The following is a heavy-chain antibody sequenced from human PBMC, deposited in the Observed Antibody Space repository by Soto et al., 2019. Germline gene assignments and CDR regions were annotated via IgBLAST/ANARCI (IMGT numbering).Heavy chain of an antibody. Sequence: EVQLVESGGGLVQPGRSLRLSCVASGFIADDYAMHWVRQAPGKGLEWVSGISSNSATINYADSVKGRFTISRVNAKNSLFLQMNSLRPEDTAFYYCVKDMKWGGMTTIHYFDSWGQGTLVTVSS. D-gene: IGHD4-17*01. CDR2: ISSNSATI. V-gene: IGHV3-9*02. CDR3: VKDMKWGGMTTIHYFDS. J-gene: IGHJ4*02. CDR1: GFIADDYA.